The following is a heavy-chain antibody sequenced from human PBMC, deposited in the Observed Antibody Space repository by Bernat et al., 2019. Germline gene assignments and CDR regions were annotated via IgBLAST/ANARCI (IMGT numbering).Heavy chain of an antibody. J-gene: IGHJ3*02. Sequence: QVQLVQSGPEVKKPGPSVKVSCKASGYTFTGSYMHCVRQATGHRLAWTGWINPNSGGTNYAQKFQGWVTMTSDTSISTAYMELSRLRSDDTAVYYCARERADYYDSSGHDAFDIWGQGTMVTVSS. CDR3: ARERADYYDSSGHDAFDI. V-gene: IGHV1-2*04. CDR1: GYTFTGSY. D-gene: IGHD3-22*01. CDR2: INPNSGGT.